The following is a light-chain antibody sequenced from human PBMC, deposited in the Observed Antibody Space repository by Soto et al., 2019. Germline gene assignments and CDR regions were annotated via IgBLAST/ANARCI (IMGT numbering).Light chain of an antibody. J-gene: IGLJ2*01. CDR2: DTN. CDR1: SSNIGDNY. V-gene: IGLV1-51*01. Sequence: QSVLTQPPSVSAAPGQKVTISCSGTSSNIGDNYVSWYQHLPGTAPKVLIYDTNKRPSGIPDRFSASKSGTSATLGITGLQTGDEADYYCGTWDNSLSAVVFGGGTKLTVL. CDR3: GTWDNSLSAVV.